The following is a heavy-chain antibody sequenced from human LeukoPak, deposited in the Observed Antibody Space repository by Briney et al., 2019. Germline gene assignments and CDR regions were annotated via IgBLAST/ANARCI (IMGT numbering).Heavy chain of an antibody. V-gene: IGHV4-61*02. CDR3: ASGYSDYDIGLGY. D-gene: IGHD5-12*01. J-gene: IGHJ4*02. CDR2: IYTSGST. Sequence: PSETLSLTCTVSGGSISSGSYYWSWIRQPAGKGLEWIGRIYTSGSTNYNPSLKSRVTISVDTSKSQFSLKLSSVTAADTAVYYCASGYSDYDIGLGYWGQGTLVTVSS. CDR1: GGSISSGSYY.